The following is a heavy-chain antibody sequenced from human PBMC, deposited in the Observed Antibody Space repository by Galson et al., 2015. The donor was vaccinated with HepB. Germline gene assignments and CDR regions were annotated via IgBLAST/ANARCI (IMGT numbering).Heavy chain of an antibody. D-gene: IGHD6-13*01. Sequence: SVKVSCKASGYTFTGYYIHWVRQAPGQGLEWMGWINPNSGGTNYALKFQGGVTMTRDTSISTGYMELSRLGSDDTAVYYCARELAAGFSYYFDYWGQGTLVTVSS. CDR3: ARELAAGFSYYFDY. CDR1: GYTFTGYY. CDR2: INPNSGGT. V-gene: IGHV1-2*02. J-gene: IGHJ4*02.